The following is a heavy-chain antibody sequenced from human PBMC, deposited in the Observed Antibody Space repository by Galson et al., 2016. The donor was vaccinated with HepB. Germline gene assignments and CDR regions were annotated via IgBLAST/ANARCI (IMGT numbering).Heavy chain of an antibody. D-gene: IGHD1-26*01. Sequence: SLRLSCAASGFTFSSYFMYWVRQAPGKGLEWVAFISSDGTNKYFADSVKGRFTISRDNSKNTLYLQMNNLRVEDTGVYYCAREGGHYRFDHWGQGILVTVSS. CDR1: GFTFSSYF. J-gene: IGHJ4*02. V-gene: IGHV3-30-3*01. CDR2: ISSDGTNK. CDR3: AREGGHYRFDH.